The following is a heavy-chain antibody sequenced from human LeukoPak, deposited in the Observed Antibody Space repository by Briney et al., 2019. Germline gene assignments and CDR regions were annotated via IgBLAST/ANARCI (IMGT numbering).Heavy chain of an antibody. V-gene: IGHV1-2*02. J-gene: IGHJ4*02. D-gene: IGHD1/OR15-1a*01. CDR2: INPNSGGT. CDR1: GYTFTGYY. Sequence: ASVKVSCKASGYTFTGYYMHWVRQAPGQGLEWMGWINPNSGGTNYAQKFQGRVTMTRDTSISTVYMELSSLRSEDTAVYYCARETYDPRTTDDYWGQGTLVTVSS. CDR3: ARETYDPRTTDDY.